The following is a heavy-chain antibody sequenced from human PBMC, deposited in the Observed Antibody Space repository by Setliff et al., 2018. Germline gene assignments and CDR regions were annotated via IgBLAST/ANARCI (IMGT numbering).Heavy chain of an antibody. D-gene: IGHD3-10*01. J-gene: IGHJ4*02. Sequence: QLGGPLRLSCAASGSVFGTYGMHWVRQAPGKGLDWVASVRFDGTYKVYADSVKGRFTISRDNSENTLFLQMTSLRPEDTGIYYCAKVKKPLIRGSGFDYWGRGTLVTVSS. CDR2: VRFDGTYK. CDR1: GSVFGTYG. V-gene: IGHV3-30*02. CDR3: AKVKKPLIRGSGFDY.